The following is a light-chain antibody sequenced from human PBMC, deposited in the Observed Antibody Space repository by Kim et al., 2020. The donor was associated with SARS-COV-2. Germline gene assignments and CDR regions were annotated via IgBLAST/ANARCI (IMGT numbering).Light chain of an antibody. J-gene: IGKJ2*02. CDR1: QSVTTS. Sequence: SVSVGYRVAIPCRVNQSVTTSPAWFQQKPGKAQNIIVYTASILKTGVSSRFSGSVSGTEFTLYISSLQPDDSATYYGQQDHTYHGNFGQGTKLEI. V-gene: IGKV1-5*03. CDR2: TAS. CDR3: QQDHTYHGN.